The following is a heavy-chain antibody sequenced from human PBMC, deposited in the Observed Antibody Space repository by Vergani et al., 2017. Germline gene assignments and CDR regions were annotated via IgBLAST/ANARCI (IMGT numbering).Heavy chain of an antibody. D-gene: IGHD2-15*01. V-gene: IGHV5-51*01. CDR3: ARHPGWGLVVVAATPWYYYYCMYV. CDR1: GYSFTSYW. J-gene: IGHJ6*02. CDR2: IHPGDSDT. Sequence: EVQLVQSGAEVKKPGESLKISCKGYGYSFTSYWIGWVRQMPGKGLEWMGIIHPGDSDTRYSPSFQGTITISADKSISTADLQWISLKASDPAMYYCARHPGWGLVVVAATPWYYYYCMYVWGQGTTVTVSS.